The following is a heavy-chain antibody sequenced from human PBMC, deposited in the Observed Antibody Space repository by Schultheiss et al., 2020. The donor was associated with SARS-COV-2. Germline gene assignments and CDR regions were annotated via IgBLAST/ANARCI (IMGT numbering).Heavy chain of an antibody. V-gene: IGHV3-64*04. CDR2: ISWNSGSI. J-gene: IGHJ6*04. CDR1: GFTFSSYA. D-gene: IGHD3-3*01. CDR3: ARDGVRFLEWLSPMDV. Sequence: GGSLRLSCAASGFTFSSYAMHWVRQDPGKGLEWVSGISWNSGSIGYADSVKGRFTISRDNSKTTLYLQMNSLRAEDTAVYYCARDGVRFLEWLSPMDVWGKGTTVTVSS.